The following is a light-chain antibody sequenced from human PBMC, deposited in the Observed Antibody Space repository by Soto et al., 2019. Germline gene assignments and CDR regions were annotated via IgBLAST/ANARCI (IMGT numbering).Light chain of an antibody. CDR2: AAS. CDR1: QSIASY. Sequence: DVQMTQSPSSLSASVGDRVTITCRASQSIASYLNWYQQRPGKAPKLLIYAASNLESGVPSRFSGSGSETDFTLTISSLQPEDFATYYCQETYRSPVTFGHVTNVDNK. V-gene: IGKV1-39*01. J-gene: IGKJ3*01. CDR3: QETYRSPVT.